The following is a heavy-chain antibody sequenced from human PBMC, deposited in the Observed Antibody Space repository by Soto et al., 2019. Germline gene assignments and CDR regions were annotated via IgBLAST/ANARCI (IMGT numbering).Heavy chain of an antibody. J-gene: IGHJ5*02. CDR2: ISAGGGNT. D-gene: IGHD2-2*01. V-gene: IGHV3-23*01. Sequence: EVQLLESGGGLVQPGGSLRLSCAVSGFSFSTYAMSWVRQAPGKGLEWVSGISAGGGNTYYADSVRGRFTISRDNSKDTLYLQITSLRAEDTAFYYCAKHAEYQLVSWFDPWGQGTLVIVSS. CDR3: AKHAEYQLVSWFDP. CDR1: GFSFSTYA.